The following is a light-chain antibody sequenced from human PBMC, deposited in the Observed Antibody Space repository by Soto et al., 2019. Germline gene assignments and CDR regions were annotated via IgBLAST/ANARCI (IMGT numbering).Light chain of an antibody. J-gene: IGKJ1*01. CDR3: QRYNGYGGT. Sequence: DIQMTQSPSTLSASVGDRVTITCRASQSISGWLAWYQQKPGKAPKLLIYDASSLESGVPSRFSGSGSGTEFTLTISSLQPDDFANYYCQRYNGYGGTFGQGNKVEIK. V-gene: IGKV1-5*01. CDR2: DAS. CDR1: QSISGW.